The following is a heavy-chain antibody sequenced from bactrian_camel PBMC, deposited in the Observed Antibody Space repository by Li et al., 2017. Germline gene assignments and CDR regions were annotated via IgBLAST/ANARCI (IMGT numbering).Heavy chain of an antibody. J-gene: IGHJ4*01. CDR2: IESGGST. D-gene: IGHD2*01. CDR3: AADPQCDILPQSPLLYDYNY. Sequence: HVQLVESGGGSVQAGGSLRLSCAASGATFSSYFMGWFRQAPGKEREGVAAIESGGSTTYADSVKGRFTISKDNAKNTRYLQMNSLKPEDTAMYFCAADPQCDILPQSPLLYDYNYWGQGTQVTVS. V-gene: IGHV3S53*01. CDR1: GATFSSYF.